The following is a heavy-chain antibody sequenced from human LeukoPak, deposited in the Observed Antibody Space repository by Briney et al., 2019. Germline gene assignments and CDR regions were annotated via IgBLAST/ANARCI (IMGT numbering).Heavy chain of an antibody. CDR2: IKSKTDGGTT. Sequence: GGSLRLSCAASGFTFSNAWMSWVRQAPGKGLEWVGRIKSKTDGGTTDYAAPVKGRFTISRDDSKNTLYLQMNSLKTEDTAVHYCTTETYYDILTGYYRFDYWGQGTLVTVSS. V-gene: IGHV3-15*01. D-gene: IGHD3-9*01. CDR1: GFTFSNAW. J-gene: IGHJ4*02. CDR3: TTETYYDILTGYYRFDY.